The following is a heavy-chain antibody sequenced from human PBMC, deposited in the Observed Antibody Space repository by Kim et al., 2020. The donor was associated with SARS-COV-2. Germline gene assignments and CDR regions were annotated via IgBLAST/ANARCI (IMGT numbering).Heavy chain of an antibody. CDR3: ARGPYSSSWYGIIWYFQH. V-gene: IGHV4-34*01. D-gene: IGHD6-13*01. J-gene: IGHJ1*01. Sequence: LKSRVTISVDTSKNQFTLELSSVTAADTAVYYCARGPYSSSWYGIIWYFQHWGQGTLVTVSS.